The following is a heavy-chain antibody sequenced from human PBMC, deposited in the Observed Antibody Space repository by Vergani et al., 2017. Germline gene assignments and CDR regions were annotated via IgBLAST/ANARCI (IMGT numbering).Heavy chain of an antibody. CDR1: GFSFPGYA. Sequence: EVQLLESGGGLVQPGGSLRLSCEASGFSFPGYAMSWVRQAPGQGLEWVGGIRSKAYGQATIYAESVKGRFTISRDDSKSIAYLQMNNLQTEDTAMYYCVRDQVTMLRGSDALDIWGQGTMVTVSS. CDR2: IRSKAYGQAT. V-gene: IGHV3-49*04. J-gene: IGHJ3*02. D-gene: IGHD3-10*01. CDR3: VRDQVTMLRGSDALDI.